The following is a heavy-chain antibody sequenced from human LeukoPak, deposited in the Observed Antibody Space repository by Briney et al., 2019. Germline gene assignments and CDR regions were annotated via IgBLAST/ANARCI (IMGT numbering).Heavy chain of an antibody. J-gene: IGHJ6*03. V-gene: IGHV1-2*02. CDR3: ARGPRITLIRGGQWCYYMDV. CDR2: INPNSGGT. D-gene: IGHD3-10*01. CDR1: GYTFTGYY. Sequence: ASVKVSCKASGYTFTGYYMHWVRQAPGQGLEWMGWINPNSGGTNYAQKFQGRVTMTRDTSTSTVYMELSSLRSEDTAVYYCARGPRITLIRGGQWCYYMDVWGKGTTVTISS.